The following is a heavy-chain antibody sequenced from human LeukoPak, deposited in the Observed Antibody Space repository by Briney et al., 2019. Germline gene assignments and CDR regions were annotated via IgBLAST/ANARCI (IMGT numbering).Heavy chain of an antibody. J-gene: IGHJ4*02. D-gene: IGHD6-19*01. CDR3: ARAQWLGVIGF. CDR1: GGSISSSNW. V-gene: IGHV4-4*02. Sequence: PSETLSLTCAVSGGSISSSNWWSWVRQPPGKGLEWIGEIYHSGSTNYNPSLKSRVTMSVDKSKNQFSLKLSSVTAADTAVYYCARAQWLGVIGFWGQGTLVTVSS. CDR2: IYHSGST.